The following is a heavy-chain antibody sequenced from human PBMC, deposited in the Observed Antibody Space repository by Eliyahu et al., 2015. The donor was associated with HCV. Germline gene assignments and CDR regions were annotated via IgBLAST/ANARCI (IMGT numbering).Heavy chain of an antibody. J-gene: IGHJ4*02. Sequence: EVQLLESGGGLVQPGGSLRLSCAASGFTFSSYAMSWXRQAPGKGLEWVSAISGSGGSTYYADSVKGRFTISRDNSKNTLYLQMNSLRAEDTAVYYCAKDLVPYYDILTGYYRSYFDYWGQGTLVTVSS. D-gene: IGHD3-9*01. CDR2: ISGSGGST. CDR3: AKDLVPYYDILTGYYRSYFDY. CDR1: GFTFSSYA. V-gene: IGHV3-23*01.